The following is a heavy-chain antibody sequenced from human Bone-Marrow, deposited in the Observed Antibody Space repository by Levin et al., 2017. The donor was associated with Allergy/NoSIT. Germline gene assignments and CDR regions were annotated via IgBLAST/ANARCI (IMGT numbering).Heavy chain of an antibody. D-gene: IGHD3-3*01. Sequence: SETLSLTCAVSGYSISDYYWGWIRQPPGKGLEWIGSIYHSGGTNYNPSLKSRVTISVDTSKNQFSLKLSSVTAADTAVYYCAKCISGFGITLFGVGLDPWGQGTLVTVSS. V-gene: IGHV4-38-2*01. J-gene: IGHJ5*02. CDR2: IYHSGGT. CDR1: GYSISDYY. CDR3: AKCISGFGITLFGVGLDP.